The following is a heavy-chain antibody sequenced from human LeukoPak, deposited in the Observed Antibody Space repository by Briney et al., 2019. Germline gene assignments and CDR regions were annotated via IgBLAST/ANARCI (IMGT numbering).Heavy chain of an antibody. CDR1: GGSISSYY. V-gene: IGHV4-59*01. D-gene: IGHD6-13*01. CDR2: IYYSGST. Sequence: PSETLSLTCTVSGGSISSYYWSWIRQPPGQGLEWIGYIYYSGSTNYNPSLKSRVTISVDTSKNQFSLKLSSVTAADTAVYYCARGNRRLAAGTHYFDYWGQGTLVTVSS. J-gene: IGHJ4*02. CDR3: ARGNRRLAAGTHYFDY.